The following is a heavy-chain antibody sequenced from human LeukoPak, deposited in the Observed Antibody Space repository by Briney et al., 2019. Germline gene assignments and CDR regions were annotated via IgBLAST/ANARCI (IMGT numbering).Heavy chain of an antibody. CDR1: GYTFNTYY. J-gene: IGHJ4*02. V-gene: IGHV1-46*02. CDR2: INPGGGDT. D-gene: IGHD3-16*01. CDR3: ARGPRGRRFDY. Sequence: APVKVSCKASGYTFNTYYIHWVRQAPGQGLEWMGLINPGGGDTSYAQNLQGRVSMTRDTSTSTVYMELSNLLSEDTAVYYCARGPRGRRFDYWGQGTLVTVSS.